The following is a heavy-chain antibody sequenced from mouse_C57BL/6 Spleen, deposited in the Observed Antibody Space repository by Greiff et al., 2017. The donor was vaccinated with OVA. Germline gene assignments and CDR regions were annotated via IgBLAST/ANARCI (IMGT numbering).Heavy chain of an antibody. Sequence: QVQLQQPGAELVMPGASVKLSCKASGYTFTSYWMHWVKQRPGQGLEWIGEIDPSDSYTNYNQKFKGKSTLTVDKSSSTAYMQLSSLTSEDSAVYYGARGKNYSNCGWYFDVWGTGTTVTVSS. CDR2: IDPSDSYT. CDR1: GYTFTSYW. CDR3: ARGKNYSNCGWYFDV. J-gene: IGHJ1*03. V-gene: IGHV1-69*01. D-gene: IGHD2-5*01.